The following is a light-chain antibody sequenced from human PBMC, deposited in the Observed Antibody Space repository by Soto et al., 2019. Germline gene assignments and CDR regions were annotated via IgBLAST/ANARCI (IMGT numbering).Light chain of an antibody. Sequence: EIVMTQSPATLSVSPGERATLSCTASQSVSNKLAWYQQKPGQAPRLLIYDTSTRATGIPARFSGSGSGTEFTITISSLQSEDFAVYYCQQYNNWPPITFGQGTRLEI. CDR1: QSVSNK. J-gene: IGKJ5*01. CDR3: QQYNNWPPIT. CDR2: DTS. V-gene: IGKV3-15*01.